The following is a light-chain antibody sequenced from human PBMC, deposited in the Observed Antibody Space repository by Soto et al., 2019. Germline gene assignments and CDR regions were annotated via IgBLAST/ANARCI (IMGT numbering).Light chain of an antibody. CDR1: SADIGSHDY. Sequence: QSVLTQPASVSGSLGQSITISCTGSSADIGSHDYVSWYQQHPGKVPKLIIYEVSKRPSGASDRFSGSKSGNAAYLSISGLQPEDEADYYCNSHTTTCALVFGTGTNVTVL. V-gene: IGLV2-14*01. CDR2: EVS. J-gene: IGLJ1*01. CDR3: NSHTTTCALV.